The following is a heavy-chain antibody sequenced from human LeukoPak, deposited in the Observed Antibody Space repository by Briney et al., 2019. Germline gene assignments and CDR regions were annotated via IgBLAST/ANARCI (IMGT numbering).Heavy chain of an antibody. CDR3: AREASEGFDF. CDR2: FGTRSTSI. D-gene: IGHD5-12*01. CDR1: GLTFSGYS. Sequence: GGSLRLSCTASGLTFSGYSMNWIRQAPGKGLEWVSSFGTRSTSIYHAGSVKGRFAISRDNAKNSLYLQMNSLRAEDTALYYCAREASEGFDFWGQGTLVTVSS. V-gene: IGHV3-21*01. J-gene: IGHJ4*02.